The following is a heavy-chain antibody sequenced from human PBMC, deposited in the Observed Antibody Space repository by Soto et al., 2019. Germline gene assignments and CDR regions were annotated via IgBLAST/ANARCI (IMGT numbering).Heavy chain of an antibody. J-gene: IGHJ6*01. CDR1: VCTVSVNY. CDR3: ARSDRDYDYALKF. D-gene: IGHD3-16*01. V-gene: IGHV3-53*01. Sequence: VGSLRLSCASSVCTVSVNYITCVRQSPGKWLEWVSLLYSGGRIYYADSVKGRFTIPRDTSKTTLYLQMNSLRTEDTAVYYCARSDRDYDYALKFWGQGTTVIVS. CDR2: LYSGGRI.